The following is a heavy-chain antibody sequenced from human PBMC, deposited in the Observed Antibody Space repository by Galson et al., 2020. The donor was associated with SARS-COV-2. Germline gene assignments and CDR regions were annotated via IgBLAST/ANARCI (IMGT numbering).Heavy chain of an antibody. D-gene: IGHD6-19*01. V-gene: IGHV3-9*01. CDR3: AKDRTGWYLGLVRGYFDY. CDR2: ISWNSDSV. CDR1: GFTFEDYA. Sequence: GGSLRLSCAASGFTFEDYAMHWVRQLPGKGLEWVSGISWNSDSVGYADSVKGRFTISRDNANSSLYLQMDSLGAEDTALYYCAKDRTGWYLGLVRGYFDYWGQGARVTVSS. J-gene: IGHJ4*02.